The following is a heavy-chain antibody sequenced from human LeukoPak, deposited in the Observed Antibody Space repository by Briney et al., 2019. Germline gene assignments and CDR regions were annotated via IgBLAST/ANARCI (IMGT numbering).Heavy chain of an antibody. J-gene: IGHJ4*02. V-gene: IGHV4-59*01. CDR3: ARFPVVVVTD. D-gene: IGHD2-21*02. CDR2: IYYTGST. Sequence: SETLSLTCTVSGGSISSFYWSWIRQPPGKGLEWIGYIYYTGSTNYNSSLKSRVTISVDTSKNQFSLNLSSVTAADTAVYYCARFPVVVVTDWGQGTLVTVSS. CDR1: GGSISSFY.